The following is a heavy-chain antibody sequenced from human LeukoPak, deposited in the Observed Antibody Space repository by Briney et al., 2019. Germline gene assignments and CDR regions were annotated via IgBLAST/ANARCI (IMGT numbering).Heavy chain of an antibody. CDR3: AKDRINSSSWKGGTGFDP. D-gene: IGHD6-13*01. J-gene: IGHJ5*02. CDR1: GFTFDDYA. Sequence: PGGSLRLSCAASGFTFDDYAMHWVRQAPGQGLEWVSGISGNSGSIGYADSVKGRFTISRDNSKNTLYLQMNSLRAEDTAVYYCAKDRINSSSWKGGTGFDPWGQGTLVTVSS. CDR2: ISGNSGSI. V-gene: IGHV3-9*01.